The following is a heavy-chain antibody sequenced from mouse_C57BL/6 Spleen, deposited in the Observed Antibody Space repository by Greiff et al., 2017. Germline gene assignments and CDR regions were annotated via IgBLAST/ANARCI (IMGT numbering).Heavy chain of an antibody. CDR3: AREDDYSWFAY. V-gene: IGHV5-17*01. J-gene: IGHJ3*01. CDR1: GFTFSDYG. D-gene: IGHD2-4*01. Sequence: EVHLVESGGGLVKPGGSLKLSCAASGFTFSDYGMHWVRQAPEKGLEWVAYISSGSSTIYYADTVKGRFTISRDNAKNTLFLQMTSLRSEDSAMYYCAREDDYSWFAYWGQGTLVTVSA. CDR2: ISSGSSTI.